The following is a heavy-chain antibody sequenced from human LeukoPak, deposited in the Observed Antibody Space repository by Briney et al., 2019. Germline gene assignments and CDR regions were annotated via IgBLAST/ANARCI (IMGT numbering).Heavy chain of an antibody. D-gene: IGHD3-10*01. CDR3: TADFGSGSYDY. V-gene: IGHV3-15*01. CDR1: GFTFSNAW. Sequence: GGSLRLSCAASGFTFSNAWMSWVRQAPGKGLEWVGRIKSKTDGGTTDYAAPVKGRFTISRDDSKNTLYLQMNSLKTEDTAVYYCTADFGSGSYDYWGQGTLVTVSS. J-gene: IGHJ4*02. CDR2: IKSKTDGGTT.